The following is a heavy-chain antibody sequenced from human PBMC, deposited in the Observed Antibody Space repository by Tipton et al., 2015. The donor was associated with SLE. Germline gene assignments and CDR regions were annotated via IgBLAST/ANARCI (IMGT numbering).Heavy chain of an antibody. CDR1: GDSISNSF. J-gene: IGHJ4*02. CDR2: IYHSGGT. V-gene: IGHV4-59*01. Sequence: LRLSCSVSGDSISNSFWSWIRQPPGKGLQWIGHIYHSGGTNYNPSLKSRVTISVGSSKKLFSLKLRSVTAADTAVYFCARADPRYTRTSSPLLFVDWGQGTLVTVSS. D-gene: IGHD1-14*01. CDR3: ARADPRYTRTSSPLLFVD.